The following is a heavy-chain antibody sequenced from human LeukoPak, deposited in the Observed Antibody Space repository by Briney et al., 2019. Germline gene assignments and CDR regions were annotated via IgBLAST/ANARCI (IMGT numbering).Heavy chain of an antibody. Sequence: GGSLRLSCAASGFTFSSYAMHWVRQAPGKGLEWVAVISYEGSNKYYADSVKGRFTISRDNSKNTLYLQMNSLRAEDTAVYYCARDPDYYDSSGYFDYWGQGTLVTVSS. CDR3: ARDPDYYDSSGYFDY. CDR2: ISYEGSNK. V-gene: IGHV3-30-3*01. CDR1: GFTFSSYA. D-gene: IGHD3-22*01. J-gene: IGHJ4*02.